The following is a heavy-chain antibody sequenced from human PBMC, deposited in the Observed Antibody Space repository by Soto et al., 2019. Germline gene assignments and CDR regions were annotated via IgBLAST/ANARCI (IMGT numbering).Heavy chain of an antibody. Sequence: WGSLRLSCAASGFPFFNYAIIFFRQAPGKGLEWISGISGGGHGTNYADSVKGRFTISRDNSRNTLYLQMNSLRVEDTAVYYCAKDPRLQLGFWGQGTLVTVSS. CDR3: AKDPRLQLGF. V-gene: IGHV3-23*01. CDR2: ISGGGHGT. CDR1: GFPFFNYA. J-gene: IGHJ4*02. D-gene: IGHD1-1*01.